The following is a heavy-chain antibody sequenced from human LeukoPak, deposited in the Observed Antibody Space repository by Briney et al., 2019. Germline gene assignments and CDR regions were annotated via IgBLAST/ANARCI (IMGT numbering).Heavy chain of an antibody. J-gene: IGHJ4*02. V-gene: IGHV4-59*01. CDR1: GSSISSYY. CDR2: SYYSGST. Sequence: SETLSLTCTASGSSISSYYWSWIRQPPGKGLEWIGYSYYSGSTNYNPSLKSRVTISVDTSKNQFSLKLSSVTAADTAVYYCARQESVGATIDYWGQGTLVTVSS. CDR3: ARQESVGATIDY. D-gene: IGHD1-26*01.